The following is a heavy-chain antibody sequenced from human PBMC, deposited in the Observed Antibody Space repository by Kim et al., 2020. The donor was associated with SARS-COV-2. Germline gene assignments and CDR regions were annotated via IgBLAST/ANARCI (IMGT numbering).Heavy chain of an antibody. D-gene: IGHD2-21*02. V-gene: IGHV4-4*02. J-gene: IGHJ3*02. CDR3: ARGVIGDSNAFDI. CDR2: IYHSGST. Sequence: SETLSLTCAVSGGSISSSNWWSWVRQPPGKWLEWIGEIYHSGSTNYNPSLKSRVTISVDKSKNQFSLKLSSVTAADTAVYYCARGVIGDSNAFDIWGQGTMVTVSS. CDR1: GGSISSSNW.